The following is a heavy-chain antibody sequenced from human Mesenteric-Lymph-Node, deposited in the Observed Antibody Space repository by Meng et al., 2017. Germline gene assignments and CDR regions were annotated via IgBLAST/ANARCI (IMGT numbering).Heavy chain of an antibody. D-gene: IGHD3-10*01. CDR2: IKQDGSEK. V-gene: IGHV3-7*01. J-gene: IGHJ6*02. CDR1: GFTFSSLW. CDR3: ARAPTMVRGVIYYYYGMDV. Sequence: GESLKISCAASGFTFSSLWMSWVRQAPGKGLEWVANIKQDGSEKYYVDSVKGRFTISRDNAKNSLYLQMNSLRAEDTAVYYCARAPTMVRGVIYYYYGMDVWGQGTTVTVSS.